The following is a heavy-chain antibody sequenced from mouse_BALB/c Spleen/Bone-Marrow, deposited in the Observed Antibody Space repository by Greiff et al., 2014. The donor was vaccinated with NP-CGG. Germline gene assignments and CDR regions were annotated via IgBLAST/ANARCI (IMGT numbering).Heavy chain of an antibody. V-gene: IGHV1S81*02. D-gene: IGHD2-3*01. J-gene: IGHJ3*01. CDR3: ARYDGPAWFAY. Sequence: QVQLQQSGAELVKPGASVKLSCKASGYTFTSYWIHWVKLRPGQGLELIGEINPSNGRTNYNEKFKNKATLTVDKSSSTAYIQLSSLTSEDSAVYYCARYDGPAWFAYWGQGTLVTVSA. CDR1: GYTFTSYW. CDR2: INPSNGRT.